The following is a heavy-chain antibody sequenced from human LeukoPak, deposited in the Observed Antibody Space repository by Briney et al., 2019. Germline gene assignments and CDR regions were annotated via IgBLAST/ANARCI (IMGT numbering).Heavy chain of an antibody. D-gene: IGHD3-10*01. CDR2: IYYSGST. CDR3: ARRKVRGVIDY. Sequence: SETLSLTCTVSGGSISSSSYYWGWIRQPPGKGLEWIGSIYYSGSTYYNPSLKTRVTISVHTSKNQFSLKLSSVTAADTAVYYCARRKVRGVIDYWGQGTLVTVSS. CDR1: GGSISSSSYY. V-gene: IGHV4-39*01. J-gene: IGHJ4*02.